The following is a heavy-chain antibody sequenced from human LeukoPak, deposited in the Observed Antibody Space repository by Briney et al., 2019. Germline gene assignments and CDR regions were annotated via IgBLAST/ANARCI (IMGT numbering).Heavy chain of an antibody. CDR3: ARELRWDYYYGMDV. D-gene: IGHD5-24*01. CDR2: VSYDGTKI. Sequence: GGSLRLSCAASGFTFSSYSMHWVRQAPGKGLEWVAVVSYDGTKISYGGSVKGRFTMSRDISKNTLSLQMNSLRPEDTAVYYCARELRWDYYYGMDVWGQGTTVTVSS. CDR1: GFTFSSYS. V-gene: IGHV3-30-3*01. J-gene: IGHJ6*02.